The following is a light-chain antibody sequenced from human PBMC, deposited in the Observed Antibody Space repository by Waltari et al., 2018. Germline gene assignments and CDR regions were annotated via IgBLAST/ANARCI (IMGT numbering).Light chain of an antibody. Sequence: NFMLTQPHSVSESPGKTVTISCTRSSGSIASNYVQWYQQRPGSSPTPVIFEDDQRPSGVPDRFSGSIDISSNSASLTISGLKTEDEADYYCQSYDSSDLWVFGGGTRLTVL. CDR1: SGSIASNY. CDR3: QSYDSSDLWV. CDR2: EDD. V-gene: IGLV6-57*01. J-gene: IGLJ3*02.